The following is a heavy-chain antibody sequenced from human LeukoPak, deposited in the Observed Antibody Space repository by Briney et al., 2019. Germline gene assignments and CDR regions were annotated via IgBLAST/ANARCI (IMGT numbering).Heavy chain of an antibody. CDR3: ARTRYYYNSRSYGAPYYFDY. V-gene: IGHV4-39*01. CDR1: GGSISSSSYY. D-gene: IGHD3-10*01. J-gene: IGHJ4*02. Sequence: SETLSLTCTVSGGSISSSSYYWGWIRQPPGKGLEWIGSIYYSGSTYYNPSLKTRVTISVDTSKNQFSLKLSSVTAADTAVYYCARTRYYYNSRSYGAPYYFDYWGQGTLVTVSS. CDR2: IYYSGST.